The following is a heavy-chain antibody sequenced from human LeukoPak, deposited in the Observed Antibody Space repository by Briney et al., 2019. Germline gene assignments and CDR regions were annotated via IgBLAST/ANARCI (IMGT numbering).Heavy chain of an antibody. Sequence: PGGSLRLSCAASGFTFSSYAMHWVRQAPGKGLEWVAVISYDGSNKYYADSVKGRFTISRDNSKNTLYLQMNSLRAEDTAVYYCAREGGNDGFDYWGQGTLVTVSS. V-gene: IGHV3-30-3*01. CDR1: GFTFSSYA. CDR3: AREGGNDGFDY. CDR2: ISYDGSNK. D-gene: IGHD1-1*01. J-gene: IGHJ4*02.